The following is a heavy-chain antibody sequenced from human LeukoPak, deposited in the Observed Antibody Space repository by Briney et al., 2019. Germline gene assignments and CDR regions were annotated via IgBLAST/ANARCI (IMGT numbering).Heavy chain of an antibody. D-gene: IGHD4/OR15-4a*01. Sequence: GGSLRLSCAASGFTFSSYWMTWVRQAPGKGLEWVANIKEDGSEKYYVDSVKGRFTISRDNARNSLYLQMNSLRAEDTAAYYCARDGMTLVDPVFFTGPGGHYYYYGLDVWGQGTTVTVSS. CDR3: ARDGMTLVDPVFFTGPGGHYYYYGLDV. J-gene: IGHJ6*02. CDR2: IKEDGSEK. CDR1: GFTFSSYW. V-gene: IGHV3-7*01.